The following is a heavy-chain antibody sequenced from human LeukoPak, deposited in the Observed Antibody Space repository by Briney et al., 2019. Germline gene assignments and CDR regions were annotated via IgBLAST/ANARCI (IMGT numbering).Heavy chain of an antibody. CDR1: GFTFSTYS. D-gene: IGHD3-22*01. CDR3: AREWFYDSSGYYVY. J-gene: IGHJ4*02. CDR2: ISSSSPI. V-gene: IGHV3-48*02. Sequence: GGSLRLSCAASGFTFSTYSMNWVRQAPGKGLEWVSYISSSSPIYCADSVKGRFTISRDNAKNSLYLQMNSLRDEDTAVYYCAREWFYDSSGYYVYWGQGTLVTVSS.